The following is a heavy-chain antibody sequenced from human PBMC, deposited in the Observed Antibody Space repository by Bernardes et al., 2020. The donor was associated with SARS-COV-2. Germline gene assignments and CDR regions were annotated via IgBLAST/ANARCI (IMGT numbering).Heavy chain of an antibody. CDR2: ISWNSGSI. CDR3: AAAGTGY. J-gene: IGHJ4*02. D-gene: IGHD6-13*01. V-gene: IGHV3-9*01. Sequence: GGSLRLSCAASGFSFDDYAMHWVRQAPGKGLEWVSGISWNSGSIGYADSVKGRFTISRDNAKNSLYLQMNSLRAEDTALYYCAAAGTGYWGQGTLVTVSS. CDR1: GFSFDDYA.